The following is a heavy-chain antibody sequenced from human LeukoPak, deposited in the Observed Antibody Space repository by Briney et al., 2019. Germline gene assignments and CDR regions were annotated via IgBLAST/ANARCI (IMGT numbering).Heavy chain of an antibody. Sequence: PSETLSLTCTVSGGSIDTYYWSWIRQPPGKGLEWIGYIYYFGSTDYDPSLKSRVTISVDTSKNQSSLSLRSVTAADTAVYYCAKLGSPRAYWGQGILVRVSS. V-gene: IGHV4-59*01. D-gene: IGHD7-27*01. CDR1: GGSIDTYY. CDR2: IYYFGST. CDR3: AKLGSPRAY. J-gene: IGHJ4*02.